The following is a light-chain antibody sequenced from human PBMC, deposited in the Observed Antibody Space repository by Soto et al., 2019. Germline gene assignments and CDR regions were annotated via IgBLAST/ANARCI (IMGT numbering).Light chain of an antibody. V-gene: IGKV3-20*01. Sequence: VLTQSTDTLSLSPGERATLSCRAIQRVSSRFFAWYQQKPAQAPRLLIYGASSRATGIPDRFSGSGSGTDFTLTISRLEPEDFAVYYCQQYGSSPTLTFGGGTKVDIK. J-gene: IGKJ4*02. CDR1: QRVSSRF. CDR3: QQYGSSPTLT. CDR2: GAS.